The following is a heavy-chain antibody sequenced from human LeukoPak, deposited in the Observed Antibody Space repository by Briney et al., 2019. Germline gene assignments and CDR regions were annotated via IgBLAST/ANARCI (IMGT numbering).Heavy chain of an antibody. CDR3: ARTFYSSSSLGDFDS. Sequence: GGSLRLSCAASGFTFSTYNMNWVRQAPGKGLEWVSYISSSTSTIYYADSVKGRFTISRGNAKNSLYLQMNRLKDEDTAVYYCARTFYSSSSLGDFDSWGQGTLVTVSS. CDR1: GFTFSTYN. J-gene: IGHJ4*02. CDR2: ISSSTSTI. V-gene: IGHV3-48*02. D-gene: IGHD6-6*01.